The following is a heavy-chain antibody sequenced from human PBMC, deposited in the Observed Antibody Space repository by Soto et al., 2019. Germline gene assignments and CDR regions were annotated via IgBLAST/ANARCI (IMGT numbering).Heavy chain of an antibody. CDR1: GFTFSTYW. J-gene: IGHJ4*02. V-gene: IGHV3-7*01. CDR3: VCGGNFFVY. CDR2: INQDGSER. Sequence: EVQLVESGGGLVQPGGSLRLPSAASGFTFSTYWMTWVHQPPGKGLEWVASINQDGSERYYVDSVRGRFTISRDNAKNSLYLQMNSLRAEDTAVYYCVCGGNFFVYWGQGTLVTVSP. D-gene: IGHD3-16*01.